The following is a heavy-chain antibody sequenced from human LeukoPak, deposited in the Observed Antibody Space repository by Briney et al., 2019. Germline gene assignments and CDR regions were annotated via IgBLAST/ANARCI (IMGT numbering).Heavy chain of an antibody. CDR2: IYYIGST. D-gene: IGHD4-11*01. V-gene: IGHV4-59*08. CDR3: ARLIKYSNYYFDY. Sequence: FETLSLTCTVSGGSISNYYWSWIRQPPGKGLEWIGYIYYIGSTNYTPSLKTRVTISVDTSKNQFSLKLSSVTPADTAVYYCARLIKYSNYYFDYCGQGALLSASS. J-gene: IGHJ4*02. CDR1: GGSISNYY.